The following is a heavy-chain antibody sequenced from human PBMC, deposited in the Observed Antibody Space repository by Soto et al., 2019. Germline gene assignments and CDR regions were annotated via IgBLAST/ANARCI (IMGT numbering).Heavy chain of an antibody. D-gene: IGHD3-16*02. CDR2: ISSSSSTI. V-gene: IGHV3-48*01. Sequence: EVQLVESGGGLVQPGGSLRLSCAASGFTFSSYSMNWVRQAPGKGQEWVSYISSSSSTIYYADSVKGRFTISRDNAKNSLYLQMNSLRAEDTAVYYCARDMGLHLGELSLNYFDYWGQGTLVTVSS. J-gene: IGHJ4*02. CDR1: GFTFSSYS. CDR3: ARDMGLHLGELSLNYFDY.